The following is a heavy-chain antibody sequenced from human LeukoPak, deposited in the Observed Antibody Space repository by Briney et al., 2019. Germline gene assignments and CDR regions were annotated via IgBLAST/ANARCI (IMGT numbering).Heavy chain of an antibody. J-gene: IGHJ5*02. CDR3: ARWRAAARLYWFDP. Sequence: SETLSLTCAVYGGSFSGYYWSWIRQPPGKGLEWIGEINHSGSTNYNPYLKRRVTISVDTSTNQFSLKLSSVTAADTAVYYCARWRAAARLYWFDPWGQGTLVTVSS. D-gene: IGHD6-13*01. CDR2: INHSGST. CDR1: GGSFSGYY. V-gene: IGHV4-34*01.